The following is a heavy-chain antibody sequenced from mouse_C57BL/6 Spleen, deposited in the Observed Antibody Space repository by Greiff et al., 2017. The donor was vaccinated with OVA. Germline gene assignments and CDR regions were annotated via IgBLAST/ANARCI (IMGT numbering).Heavy chain of an antibody. CDR2: ISDGGSYT. V-gene: IGHV5-4*01. D-gene: IGHD2-1*01. J-gene: IGHJ1*03. CDR1: GFTFSSYA. CDR3: ARDHGNYVYFDV. Sequence: EVKLMESGGGLVKPGGSLKLSCAASGFTFSSYAMSWVRQTPEKRLEWVATISDGGSYTYYPDNVKGRFTISRDNAKNNLYLQMSHLKSEDTAMYYCARDHGNYVYFDVWGTGTTVTVSS.